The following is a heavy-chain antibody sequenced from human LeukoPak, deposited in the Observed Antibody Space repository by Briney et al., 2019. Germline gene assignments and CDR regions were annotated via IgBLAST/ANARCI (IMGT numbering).Heavy chain of an antibody. D-gene: IGHD1-14*01. J-gene: IGHJ4*02. Sequence: PSETLSLTCAVYGGSFSGYYWSWIRQPPGKGLEWIGEINHSGSTNYNPSLKSRVTISVDTSKNQFSLKLSSVTAADTAVYYCARGHNRAKYYFDYWGQGTLVTVSS. CDR1: GGSFSGYY. V-gene: IGHV4-34*01. CDR2: INHSGST. CDR3: ARGHNRAKYYFDY.